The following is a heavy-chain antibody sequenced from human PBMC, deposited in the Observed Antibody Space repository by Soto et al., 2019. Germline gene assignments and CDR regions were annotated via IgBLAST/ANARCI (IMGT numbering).Heavy chain of an antibody. Sequence: GCLRRAGSASGCTFSSYAMSWVRQAAGKGLEWVSAISGSGGSTYYADSVKGRFTISRDNSKNTLYLQMNSLRAEDTAVYYCAKSGSVIAAAGRVYWGQGTLVTVYS. CDR3: AKSGSVIAAAGRVY. CDR1: GCTFSSYA. D-gene: IGHD6-13*01. J-gene: IGHJ4*02. V-gene: IGHV3-23*01. CDR2: ISGSGGST.